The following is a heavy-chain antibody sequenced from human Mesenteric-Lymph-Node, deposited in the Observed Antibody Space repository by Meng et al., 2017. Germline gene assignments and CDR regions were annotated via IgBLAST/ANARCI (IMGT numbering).Heavy chain of an antibody. V-gene: IGHV4-59*01. CDR2: LYYSGTTGTT. CDR3: ARADSSSGSYYDY. Sequence: SETLSLTCTVSGGSISPYYWSWIRQSPERGLEWIGYLYYSGTTGTTNYNPSLKSRVTMSVDTSISTAYMELSSLRSDDTAVYYCARADSSSGSYYDYWGQGTLVTVSS. D-gene: IGHD3-10*01. CDR1: GGSISPYY. J-gene: IGHJ4*02.